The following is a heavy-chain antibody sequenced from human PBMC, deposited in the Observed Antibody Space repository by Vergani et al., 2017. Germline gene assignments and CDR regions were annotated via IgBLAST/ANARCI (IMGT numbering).Heavy chain of an antibody. CDR2: ISSSSSPI. J-gene: IGHJ4*02. D-gene: IGHD1-26*01. Sequence: EVQLVESGGGLVQPGRSLRLSCAASGFTFSSYSMNWVRQAPGKGLEWVSYISSSSSPIYYADSVQGRFTISRDNAKNSLYLQMNSLRAEDTAVYYCVKDHMGASFVGTNHNDYWGQGTLVTVSS. CDR3: VKDHMGASFVGTNHNDY. V-gene: IGHV3-48*01. CDR1: GFTFSSYS.